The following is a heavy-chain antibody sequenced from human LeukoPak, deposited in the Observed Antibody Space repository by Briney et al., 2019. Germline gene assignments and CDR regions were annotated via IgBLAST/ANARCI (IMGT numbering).Heavy chain of an antibody. CDR1: GFTFSSYW. J-gene: IGHJ1*01. Sequence: GGSLRLSCAASGFTFSSYWMYWVRQAPGKGLVWVSRINSDGSSTTYADSVKGRFTISRDNAKNTLYLQMNGLRAEDTAVYYCARPTPATSLSASFQQWGQVTLVTVS. D-gene: IGHD2-15*01. CDR3: ARPTPATSLSASFQQ. CDR2: INSDGSST. V-gene: IGHV3-74*03.